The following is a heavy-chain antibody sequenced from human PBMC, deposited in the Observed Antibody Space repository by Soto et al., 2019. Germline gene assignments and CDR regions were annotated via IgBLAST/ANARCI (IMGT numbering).Heavy chain of an antibody. J-gene: IGHJ6*03. CDR3: ARLYCSGGSCYSRLYYYYYMDV. D-gene: IGHD2-15*01. CDR2: IYYSGST. V-gene: IGHV4-39*01. Sequence: SETLSLTCTVSGGSISSSSYYWGWIRQPPGKGLEWIGSIYYSGSTYYNPSLKSRVTISVDTSKNQFSLKLSSVTAADTAVYYCARLYCSGGSCYSRLYYYYYMDVWGKGTTVTVSS. CDR1: GGSISSSSYY.